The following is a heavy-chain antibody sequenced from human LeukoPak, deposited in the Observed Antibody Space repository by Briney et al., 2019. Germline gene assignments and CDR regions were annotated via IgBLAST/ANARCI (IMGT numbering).Heavy chain of an antibody. CDR3: ARRGDYYERGYYFDY. D-gene: IGHD3-22*01. CDR2: ISSSSSYI. V-gene: IGHV3-21*03. CDR1: GFAFSSFR. Sequence: GGAPRLSRAASGFAFSSFRIKWGRPAPGKGVGGVSSISSSSSYIYYADSVRGRFTISRDNAKNSLYLQMNSLRAEDTAVYYCARRGDYYERGYYFDYWGQGTLVTVSS. J-gene: IGHJ4*02.